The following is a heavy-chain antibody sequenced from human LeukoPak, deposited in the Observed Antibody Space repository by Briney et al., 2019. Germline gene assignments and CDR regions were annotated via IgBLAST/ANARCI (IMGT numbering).Heavy chain of an antibody. CDR2: INPNSGGT. CDR1: GYTFTNYY. V-gene: IGHV1-2*02. CDR3: ARAYYDSSGYLLHAFDI. J-gene: IGHJ3*02. D-gene: IGHD3-22*01. Sequence: ASVKVSCKASGYTFTNYYIHWVRQAPGQGLEWMGWINPNSGGTNYAQKFQGRVTMTRDTSISTAYMELSRLRSDDTAVYYCARAYYDSSGYLLHAFDIWGQGTMVTVSS.